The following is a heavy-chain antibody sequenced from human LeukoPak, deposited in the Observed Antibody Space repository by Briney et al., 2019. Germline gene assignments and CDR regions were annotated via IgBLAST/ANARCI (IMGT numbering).Heavy chain of an antibody. J-gene: IGHJ6*03. Sequence: GGSLRLSCAASGFTFSSYSMNWVRQAPGKGLEWVSSISSSSSYIYYADSVKGRFTISRDNAKNTLYLQVNSLGAEDTAVYYCARGAMGNYYMDVWGKGTTVTVSS. D-gene: IGHD5-24*01. CDR1: GFTFSSYS. CDR3: ARGAMGNYYMDV. CDR2: ISSSSSYI. V-gene: IGHV3-21*01.